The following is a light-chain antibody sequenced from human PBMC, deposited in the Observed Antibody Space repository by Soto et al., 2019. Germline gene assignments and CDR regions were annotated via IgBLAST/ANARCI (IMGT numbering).Light chain of an antibody. V-gene: IGKV3-15*01. J-gene: IGKJ5*01. CDR2: SAS. CDR3: QQYYDWPIT. Sequence: EIVLTQSPATLSVSPVEIATLSCMASQSISSLLAWYQQKPGQAPSLLIYSASTGATGIPARFSGSGSGADFTLTISSLQSEDFAVYYCQQYYDWPITFGQGTRLEIK. CDR1: QSISSL.